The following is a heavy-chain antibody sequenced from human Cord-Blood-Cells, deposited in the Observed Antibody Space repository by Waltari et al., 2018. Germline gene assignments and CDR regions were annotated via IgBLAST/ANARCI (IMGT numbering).Heavy chain of an antibody. J-gene: IGHJ4*02. CDR3: ARINGDY. CDR2: MNQSGST. D-gene: IGHD2-8*01. Sequence: QVQLQQWGAGLLKPSETLSLTCAVYGGAFSGYYWSGIRQPPGKGVEWIGEMNQSGSTNYNPALKSRLTISVDTSKNQLSLKLSSVTAADTAVYYCARINGDYWGQGTLVTVSS. CDR1: GGAFSGYY. V-gene: IGHV4-34*01.